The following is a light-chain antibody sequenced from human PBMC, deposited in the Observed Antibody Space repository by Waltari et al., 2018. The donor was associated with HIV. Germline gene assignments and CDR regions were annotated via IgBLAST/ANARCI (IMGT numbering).Light chain of an antibody. J-gene: IGLJ2*01. CDR1: SSDVGGYHY. Sequence: QSALTQPRSVSGSPGQSVTFSCTGTSSDVGGYHYVSWYQQHPGKAPKLMIYDVSKRPSGVPDRFSGSKSGNTASLTISGLQAEDEADYYCCSYAGSYTRFGGGTKLTVL. V-gene: IGLV2-11*01. CDR2: DVS. CDR3: CSYAGSYTR.